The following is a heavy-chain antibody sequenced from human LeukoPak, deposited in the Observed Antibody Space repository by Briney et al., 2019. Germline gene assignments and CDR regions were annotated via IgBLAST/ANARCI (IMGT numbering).Heavy chain of an antibody. D-gene: IGHD4-23*01. J-gene: IGHJ5*02. V-gene: IGHV1-69*04. Sequence: SVKVSCKASGCTFSSYAISWVRQAPGQGLEWMGRIIPILGIANYAQKFQGRVTITADKSTSTAYMELSSLRSEDTAVYYCARGVDGGNSDWFDPWGQGTLVTVSS. CDR1: GCTFSSYA. CDR2: IIPILGIA. CDR3: ARGVDGGNSDWFDP.